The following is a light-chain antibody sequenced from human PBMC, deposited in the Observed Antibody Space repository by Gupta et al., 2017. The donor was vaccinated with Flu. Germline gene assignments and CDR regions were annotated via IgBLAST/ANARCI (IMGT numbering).Light chain of an antibody. CDR2: AAS. CDR3: QQRYSTPNN. V-gene: IGKV1-39*01. Sequence: DSHLTQPPSFLSASVGDRVTITCRASQSISRYLNWYQQKPGKAPKLLIYAASSLQSGVPSRFSGSGSGTDFTLTISSLQPEDFATYYCQQRYSTPNNFGQGTKMEIK. CDR1: QSISRY. J-gene: IGKJ2*01.